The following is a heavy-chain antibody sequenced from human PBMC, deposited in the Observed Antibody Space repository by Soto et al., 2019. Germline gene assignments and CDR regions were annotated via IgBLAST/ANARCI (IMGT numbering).Heavy chain of an antibody. D-gene: IGHD2-2*01. V-gene: IGHV3-30-3*01. J-gene: IGHJ4*02. CDR1: GFTFSSYA. Sequence: PGGSLRLSCAASGFTFSSYAMHWVRQAPGKGLEWVAVISYDGSNKYYTDSVKGRFTISRDNSKNTLYLQMNSLRAEDTAVYYCARVVWPYCSSTSCYAYYFDCWGQGTLVTVSS. CDR2: ISYDGSNK. CDR3: ARVVWPYCSSTSCYAYYFDC.